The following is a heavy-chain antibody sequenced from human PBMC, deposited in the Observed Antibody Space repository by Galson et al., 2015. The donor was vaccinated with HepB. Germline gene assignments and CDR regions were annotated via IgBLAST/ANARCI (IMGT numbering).Heavy chain of an antibody. CDR1: GFTFSSYA. V-gene: IGHV3-30-3*01. Sequence: SLRLSCAASGFTFSSYAMHWVRQAPGKGLEWVAVISYDGSNKYYADSVKGRFTISRDNSKNTLYLQMHSLRAEDTAVYYCARRGQLNFDYWGQGTLVTVSS. J-gene: IGHJ4*02. D-gene: IGHD5-18*01. CDR3: ARRGQLNFDY. CDR2: ISYDGSNK.